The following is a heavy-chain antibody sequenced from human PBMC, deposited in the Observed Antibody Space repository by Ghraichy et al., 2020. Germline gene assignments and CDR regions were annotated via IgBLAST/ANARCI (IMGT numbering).Heavy chain of an antibody. D-gene: IGHD2-2*02. V-gene: IGHV4-39*01. J-gene: IGHJ5*02. CDR3: ARHKGDCHSTGCYTDWFDP. CDR2: IYYSGSS. CDR1: GGSISSSSYY. Sequence: SCTVSGGSISSSSYYWGWIRQPPGKGLEWIGSIYYSGSSYYNPSLKSRVTMSVDTSKNQFSLKLSSVTTTDTAVYYCARHKGDCHSTGCYTDWFDPWGQGTLVTVSS.